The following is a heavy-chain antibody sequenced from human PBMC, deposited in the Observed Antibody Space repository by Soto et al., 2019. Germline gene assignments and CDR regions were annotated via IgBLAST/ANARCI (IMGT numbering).Heavy chain of an antibody. CDR3: ARHSLALRKNDWFDP. D-gene: IGHD3-3*02. V-gene: IGHV4-39*01. J-gene: IGHJ5*02. Sequence: LSLTCTVSGDSIISSDFYWGWVRQPPGKGLEWIGSIFYLGSSYYNPSLKSRVTMSVDTSKNQFSLRLRSVTAADTALYFCARHSLALRKNDWFDPWGQGIMVTVSS. CDR2: IFYLGSS. CDR1: GDSIISSDFY.